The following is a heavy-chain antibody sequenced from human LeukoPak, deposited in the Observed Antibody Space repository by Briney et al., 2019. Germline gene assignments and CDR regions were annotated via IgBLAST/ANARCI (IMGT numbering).Heavy chain of an antibody. Sequence: SVTVSCKASGGTFSSYAISWVQQAPGQGREWMGGIIPIFGTANYAQNFQGRVTITADESTSTAYMELSSLRSEDTAVYYCARAGRSYDFWIVNFDYWGQGTLVTVSS. CDR3: ARAGRSYDFWIVNFDY. CDR2: IIPIFGTA. D-gene: IGHD3-3*01. J-gene: IGHJ4*02. CDR1: GGTFSSYA. V-gene: IGHV1-69*01.